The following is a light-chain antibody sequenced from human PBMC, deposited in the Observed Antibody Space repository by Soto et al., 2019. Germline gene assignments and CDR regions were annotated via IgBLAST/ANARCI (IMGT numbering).Light chain of an antibody. CDR2: AAP. V-gene: IGKV1-39*01. CDR3: QQSYIAPYA. Sequence: DIQMTQSPSSLSASVGDRVTITCRASQNIDKYLNWYQQKPGKAPNLLIYAAPSLQSGVPSRFSGSRSGKDFTLTISSLQPGNFGTYFCQQSYIAPYAFGQGTKLEIK. J-gene: IGKJ2*01. CDR1: QNIDKY.